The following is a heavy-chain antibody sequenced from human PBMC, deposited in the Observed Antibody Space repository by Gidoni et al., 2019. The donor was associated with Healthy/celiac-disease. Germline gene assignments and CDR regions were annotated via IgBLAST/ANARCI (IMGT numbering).Heavy chain of an antibody. CDR3: ARDSRSFNFSPDDYYYYYMDV. J-gene: IGHJ6*03. CDR2: IIPIFGTA. CDR1: GGTFSSYA. Sequence: QVQLVQSGAEVKKPGSSVKVSCKASGGTFSSYAISWVRQAPGQGLEWMGGIIPIFGTANYAQKFQGRVTITADKSTSTAYMELSSLRSEDTAVYYCARDSRSFNFSPDDYYYYYMDVWGKGTTVTVSS. V-gene: IGHV1-69*06.